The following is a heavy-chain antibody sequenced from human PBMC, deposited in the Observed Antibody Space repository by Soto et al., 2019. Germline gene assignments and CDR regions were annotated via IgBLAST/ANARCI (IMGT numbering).Heavy chain of an antibody. J-gene: IGHJ6*04. V-gene: IGHV3-33*01. Sequence: PGGSLRLSFAASGFTFSSYGMHWVRQAPGKGLEWVAVIWYDGSNKYYADSVKGRFTISRDNSKNTLYLQMNSLRAEDTAVYYCARDSPIQYQLLRILDVWGKGTTVTVSS. CDR1: GFTFSSYG. CDR3: ARDSPIQYQLLRILDV. CDR2: IWYDGSNK. D-gene: IGHD2-2*01.